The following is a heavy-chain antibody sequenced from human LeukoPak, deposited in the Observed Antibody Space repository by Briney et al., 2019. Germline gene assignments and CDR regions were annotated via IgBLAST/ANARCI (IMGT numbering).Heavy chain of an antibody. Sequence: GGSLRLSCAASGFTFSSYSMNWVRQAPGKGLEWVSSISSSSSYIYYADSVKGRFTISRDNAKNSLYLQMNSLRAEDTALYYCARGGWNDHIGYWGQGTLVTVSS. D-gene: IGHD1-1*01. J-gene: IGHJ4*02. CDR1: GFTFSSYS. CDR2: ISSSSSYI. V-gene: IGHV3-21*04. CDR3: ARGGWNDHIGY.